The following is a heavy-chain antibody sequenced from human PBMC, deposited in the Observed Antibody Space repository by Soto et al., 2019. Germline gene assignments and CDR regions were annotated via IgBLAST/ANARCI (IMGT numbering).Heavy chain of an antibody. J-gene: IGHJ6*02. CDR3: ARDLYESYPGLRYFVPGMDV. Sequence: GGSLRLSCAASGFTFSSYGMHWVRQAPGKGLEWVAVIWYDGSNKYYADSVKGRFTISRDNSKNTLYLQMNSLRAEDTAVYYCARDLYESYPGLRYFVPGMDVWGQGTTVTVSS. CDR2: IWYDGSNK. CDR1: GFTFSSYG. V-gene: IGHV3-33*01. D-gene: IGHD3-9*01.